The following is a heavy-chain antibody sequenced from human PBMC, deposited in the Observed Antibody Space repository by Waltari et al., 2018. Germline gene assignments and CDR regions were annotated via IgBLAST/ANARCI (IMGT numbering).Heavy chain of an antibody. V-gene: IGHV3-48*03. Sequence: EVQLVESGGGLVQPGGSLRLSCAAPGCIFSTYEMNCVRQAPGKGLGWVSYISSSGTTMYYADSVKGRFTISRDNAKNSLYLQMNSLRAEDTGVYYCARDGGSTWYYYYGMDVWGQGTTVTVSS. J-gene: IGHJ6*02. CDR1: GCIFSTYE. D-gene: IGHD6-13*01. CDR3: ARDGGSTWYYYYGMDV. CDR2: ISSSGTTM.